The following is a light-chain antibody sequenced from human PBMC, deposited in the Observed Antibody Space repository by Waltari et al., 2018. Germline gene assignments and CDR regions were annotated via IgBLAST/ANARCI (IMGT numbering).Light chain of an antibody. CDR2: EVS. CDR1: CSAVGRYNL. Sequence: QSALTQPASVSGSPGQSITISCTGTCSAVGRYNLVQWYQQHPGKAPKLMISEVSKRPSGVSNRFSGSKSGNTASLTVSGLQAEDEADYYCSSYAGSSNVVFGGGTKLTVL. V-gene: IGLV2-23*02. CDR3: SSYAGSSNVV. J-gene: IGLJ2*01.